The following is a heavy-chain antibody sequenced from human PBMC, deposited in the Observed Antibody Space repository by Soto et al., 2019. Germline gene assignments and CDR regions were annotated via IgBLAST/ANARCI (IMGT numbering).Heavy chain of an antibody. D-gene: IGHD6-19*01. Sequence: PSPALSITCDISGDSVCSNSAAWNWIRQYPLRGLEWLGRTYYRSKWYNDYAVSVKSRITINPDTSKNQFSLQLNSVTPEDTAVYYCASHSSGRPRGAMDVWGQGTTVTVSS. CDR2: TYYRSKWYN. V-gene: IGHV6-1*01. CDR1: GDSVCSNSAA. J-gene: IGHJ6*02. CDR3: ASHSSGRPRGAMDV.